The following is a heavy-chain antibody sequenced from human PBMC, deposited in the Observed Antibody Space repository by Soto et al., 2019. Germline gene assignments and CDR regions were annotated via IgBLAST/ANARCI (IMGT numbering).Heavy chain of an antibody. CDR1: GFTFTNYW. V-gene: IGHV3-7*03. D-gene: IGHD7-27*01. CDR3: ARTNWYYDL. Sequence: EAQLVESGGGLVQPGGSLRLSCAASGFTFTNYWMSWVRQAPGKGLEWVANINGDGSDTYYVDSVKGRFTIFRDNAKNSLYLQMDSLRAEDTALCYCARTNWYYDLWGQGTLVTVSS. J-gene: IGHJ5*02. CDR2: INGDGSDT.